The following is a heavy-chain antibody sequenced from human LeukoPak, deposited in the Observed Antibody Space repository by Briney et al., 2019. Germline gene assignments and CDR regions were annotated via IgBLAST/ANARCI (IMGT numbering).Heavy chain of an antibody. V-gene: IGHV3-48*03. Sequence: GGSLRLSCAASGLTLSRDAMNWVRQAPGMGLEWISYISSSGDKIYYAESVKGRFTVSRDNAENSLYLQMNSLRVEDTAVYYCARDDYDSSGSYWGQGTLVTVSS. D-gene: IGHD3-22*01. J-gene: IGHJ4*02. CDR2: ISSSGDKI. CDR3: ARDDYDSSGSY. CDR1: GLTLSRDA.